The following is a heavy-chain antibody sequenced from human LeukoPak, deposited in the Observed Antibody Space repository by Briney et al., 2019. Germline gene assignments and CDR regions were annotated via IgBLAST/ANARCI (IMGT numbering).Heavy chain of an antibody. V-gene: IGHV3-23*01. CDR1: GFTFSSYA. CDR3: AKDPERWLQLRLGFSD. CDR2: ISGSGGNK. J-gene: IGHJ4*02. D-gene: IGHD5-24*01. Sequence: PGGSLRLSCAASGFTFSSYAMSWVRQAPGKGLEWVSGISGSGGNKYYADSVKGRFTISRDNSMDTLSLQMNSLRAEDTAVYYCAKDPERWLQLRLGFSDWGQGTLVTVSS.